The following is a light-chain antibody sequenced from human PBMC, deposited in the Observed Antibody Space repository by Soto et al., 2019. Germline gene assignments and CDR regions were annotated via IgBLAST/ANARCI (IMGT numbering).Light chain of an antibody. CDR1: QSVSSSY. CDR2: GAS. Sequence: EIVLTQSPGTLSFSPGERATLSCRASQSVSSSYLAWYQQKPGQALRLLIYGASSRATGIPDRFSGGGSGTDVTLTSRRLEPEDFAVYYCQQYGSSLHTFGQGTKLEIK. V-gene: IGKV3-20*01. J-gene: IGKJ2*01. CDR3: QQYGSSLHT.